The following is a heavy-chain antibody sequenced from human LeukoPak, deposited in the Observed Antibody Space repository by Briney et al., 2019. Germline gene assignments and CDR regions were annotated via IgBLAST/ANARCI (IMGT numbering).Heavy chain of an antibody. J-gene: IGHJ4*02. V-gene: IGHV3-30*04. Sequence: GRSLRLSCAASGFTFSSYAMHWVRQAPGKGLEWVAVISYDGSNRYYADSVKGRFTISRDNSKNTLYLQMNSLRAEDTAVYYCARGYSAAGGSGSPPYYFDYWGQGTLVTVSS. CDR1: GFTFSSYA. CDR2: ISYDGSNR. CDR3: ARGYSAAGGSGSPPYYFDY. D-gene: IGHD3-10*01.